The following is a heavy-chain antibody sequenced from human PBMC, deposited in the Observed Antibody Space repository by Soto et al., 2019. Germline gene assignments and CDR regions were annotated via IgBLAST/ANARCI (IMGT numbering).Heavy chain of an antibody. Sequence: QVQLVQSGAEVKKPGSSVKVSCKASGGTFSSYAISWVRQAPGQGLEWVGGIIPIFVTANYAQKFQGRGTITADKSTSTACMELSSLRSEDTAVYYCARGGVYCTNGVCYYYYGMDVWGQGTTVTVSS. D-gene: IGHD2-8*01. CDR1: GGTFSSYA. CDR2: IIPIFVTA. CDR3: ARGGVYCTNGVCYYYYGMDV. J-gene: IGHJ6*02. V-gene: IGHV1-69*06.